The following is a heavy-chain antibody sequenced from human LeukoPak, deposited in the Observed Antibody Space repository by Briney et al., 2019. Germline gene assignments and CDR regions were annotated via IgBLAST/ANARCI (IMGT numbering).Heavy chain of an antibody. J-gene: IGHJ4*02. V-gene: IGHV3-23*01. D-gene: IGHD6-19*01. CDR1: GFTFSNLA. CDR2: ISDSGGTT. Sequence: PGGSLRLSCVASGFTFSNLAMGWVRQAPGKGLEWVSVISDSGGTTYYADSVKGRFTISRDNSRNTLYLQMNSQRVDDTAVYYCAKDARRYSGWYFFDHWGQGTLVTVSS. CDR3: AKDARRYSGWYFFDH.